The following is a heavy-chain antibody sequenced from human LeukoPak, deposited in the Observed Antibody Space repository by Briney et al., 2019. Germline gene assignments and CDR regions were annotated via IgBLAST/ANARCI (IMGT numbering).Heavy chain of an antibody. J-gene: IGHJ6*03. V-gene: IGHV3-23*01. D-gene: IGHD2-15*01. CDR1: GFTFSSYA. Sequence: GGSLRLSCAASGFTFSSYAMSWVRQAPGKGLEWVSVISDNGGSTYYADSVKGRFTISRDNAKNSLYLQMNSLRAEDTAVYYCARDGVYCSGGSCYLYYYYYYMDVWGKGTTVTVSS. CDR2: ISDNGGST. CDR3: ARDGVYCSGGSCYLYYYYYYMDV.